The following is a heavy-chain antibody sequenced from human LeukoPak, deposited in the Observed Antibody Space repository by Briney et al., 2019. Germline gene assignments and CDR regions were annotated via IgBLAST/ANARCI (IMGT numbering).Heavy chain of an antibody. CDR3: ASRTTPVTYYYDSSGYFDY. V-gene: IGHV4-4*07. J-gene: IGHJ4*02. CDR1: GGSINSFY. CDR2: IYSSGST. D-gene: IGHD3-22*01. Sequence: SETLSLTCTVSGGSINSFYWTWIRQPAGKGLEWIGRIYSSGSTNFNPSLKSRVTMSVDTSKNQFSLRLSSVTAADTAVYYCASRTTPVTYYYDSSGYFDYWGQGTLVTVSS.